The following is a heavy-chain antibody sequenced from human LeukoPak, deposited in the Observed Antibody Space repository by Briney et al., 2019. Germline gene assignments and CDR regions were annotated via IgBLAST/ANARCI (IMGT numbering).Heavy chain of an antibody. D-gene: IGHD3-22*01. CDR1: GFTFSSYS. V-gene: IGHV3-21*01. CDR2: ISSSSTYI. J-gene: IGHJ4*02. CDR3: AKAFSPPYYYDSAGYFYIDS. Sequence: GGSLRLSCEASGFTFSSYSMNWVRQAPGKGLEWGSLISSSSTYIYYADSVKGRFTISRDNAENSRYLQMNSLRSEDTAVYYCAKAFSPPYYYDSAGYFYIDSWGQGTLVTVSS.